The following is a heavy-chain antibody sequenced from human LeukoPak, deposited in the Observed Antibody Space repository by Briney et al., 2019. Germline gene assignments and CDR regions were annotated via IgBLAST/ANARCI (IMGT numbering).Heavy chain of an antibody. CDR1: GFTFDDYA. D-gene: IGHD1-7*01. CDR3: AKDSELELRLGAFDI. CDR2: ISWNSGSI. Sequence: PGGSLRLSCAASGFTFDDYAMHWVRQAPGKGLEWVSGISWNSGSIGYADAVKGRFAISRDNAKNSLYLQMNSLRAEDMALYYCAKDSELELRLGAFDIWGQGTMVTVSS. V-gene: IGHV3-9*03. J-gene: IGHJ3*02.